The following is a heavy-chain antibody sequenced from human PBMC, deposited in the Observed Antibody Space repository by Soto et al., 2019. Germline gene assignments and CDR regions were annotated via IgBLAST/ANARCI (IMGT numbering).Heavy chain of an antibody. CDR1: GGSISSGDYN. Sequence: QVLLQESGPGLVKPSQTLSLTCTVSGGSISSGDYNWSWIRQSPGKGLEWIGHIYDSGSTYNNPALQSXXTXSXXTAKHQFPLNLSSVTAADPAVYYCARGPSGDKVDYWGQGTLVTVSS. V-gene: IGHV4-30-4*01. J-gene: IGHJ4*02. D-gene: IGHD7-27*01. CDR3: ARGPSGDKVDY. CDR2: IYDSGST.